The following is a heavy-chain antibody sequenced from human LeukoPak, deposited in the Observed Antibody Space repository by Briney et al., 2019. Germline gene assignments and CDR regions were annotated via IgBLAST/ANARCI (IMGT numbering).Heavy chain of an antibody. D-gene: IGHD3-22*01. J-gene: IGHJ4*02. V-gene: IGHV3-23*01. CDR2: LSGSGGST. CDR3: AKAPQLYHFDGSRYLDS. Sequence: GGSLRLSCAASGFTFSTYAMTWVRQAPGKGLEWISALSGSGGSTYYADSVKGRFTVSRDNSKNTLYLQMNSLRAEDTAVYYCAKAPQLYHFDGSRYLDSWGQGTLVTVSS. CDR1: GFTFSTYA.